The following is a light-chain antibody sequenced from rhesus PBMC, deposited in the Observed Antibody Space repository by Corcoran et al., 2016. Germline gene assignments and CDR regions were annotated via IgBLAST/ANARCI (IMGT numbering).Light chain of an antibody. CDR1: QSLLYSSNNQNY. CDR3: QQYYTSPYN. Sequence: DIVMTQSPDSLAVSLGERVTIDCKSSQSLLYSSNNQNYLAWYQQKPGQAPTLLIYWASTRESGVPNRFSGSGSGKDFTLTISGLQAEDVAVYYCQQYYTSPYNFGQGTKVEIK. CDR2: WAS. V-gene: IGKV4-1*01. J-gene: IGKJ2*01.